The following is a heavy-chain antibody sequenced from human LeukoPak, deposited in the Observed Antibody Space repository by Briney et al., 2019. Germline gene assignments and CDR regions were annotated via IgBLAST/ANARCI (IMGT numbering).Heavy chain of an antibody. J-gene: IGHJ3*02. CDR2: ISPSGAST. CDR3: ARGSSRSPRDAFDI. Sequence: ASVKVSCKASGYTFTSYGISWVRQVPGQGLGWMGIISPSGASTTYAQNFQGRVTMTRDMSTSTVYMELSSLKSEDTAVYYCARGSSRSPRDAFDIWGQGTMVTVSS. V-gene: IGHV1-46*01. CDR1: GYTFTSYG.